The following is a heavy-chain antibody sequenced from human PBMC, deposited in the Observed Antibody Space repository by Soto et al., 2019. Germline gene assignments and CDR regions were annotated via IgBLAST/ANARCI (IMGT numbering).Heavy chain of an antibody. CDR3: ARAVAPYLGTWFDP. CDR1: GGSITSGNSYS. D-gene: IGHD3-16*01. Sequence: QLQLQESGSGLVKPSQTLSLTCAVSGGSITSGNSYSWSWIRQPPGKGLEWIGSISHTGSTSYNPSLKGRVTMSVGKSKNHFSLKLSSVTAADMAVYYCARAVAPYLGTWFDPWGQGTLVIVSS. V-gene: IGHV4-30-2*01. CDR2: ISHTGST. J-gene: IGHJ5*02.